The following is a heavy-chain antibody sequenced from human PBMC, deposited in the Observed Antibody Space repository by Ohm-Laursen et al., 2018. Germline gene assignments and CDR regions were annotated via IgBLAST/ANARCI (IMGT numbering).Heavy chain of an antibody. CDR3: ARAGIWTAYWDY. Sequence: GTLSLTCAVSGGSISRYYRNWIRQPPGKGLEWIGYIYYNGNTIYNPSLNSRVTMSVDTSKNQFSLKLYSATVADTAVYYCARAGIWTAYWDYWGQGALVTVSS. D-gene: IGHD3/OR15-3a*01. V-gene: IGHV4-59*01. J-gene: IGHJ4*02. CDR2: IYYNGNT. CDR1: GGSISRYY.